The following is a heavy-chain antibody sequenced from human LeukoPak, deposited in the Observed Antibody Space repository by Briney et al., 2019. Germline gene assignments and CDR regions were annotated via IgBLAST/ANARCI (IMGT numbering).Heavy chain of an antibody. D-gene: IGHD1-26*01. Sequence: PSETLSLTCTVSGGSISSYYWSWIRQPPGKGLEWIGYIYYSGSTNYNPSLKSRVTISVDTSKNQFSLKLSSVTAADTAVYYCAREKKRVGSASYYYYYMDVWGKGTTVTISS. CDR1: GGSISSYY. CDR2: IYYSGST. V-gene: IGHV4-4*08. J-gene: IGHJ6*03. CDR3: AREKKRVGSASYYYYYMDV.